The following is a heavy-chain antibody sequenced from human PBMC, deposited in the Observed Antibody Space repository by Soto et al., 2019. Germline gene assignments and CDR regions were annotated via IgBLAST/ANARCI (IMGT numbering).Heavy chain of an antibody. J-gene: IGHJ4*02. CDR1: GYNFDDYS. Sequence: QVQLVQSGSELKKPGASVKVSCKTSGYNFDDYSIHWVRQAPGQGLEWVGWIAVYNNRTNYGQNFQGRTSMTTDLSPNTVYMELTTLRSDYTAVYYCATGKRIYVSYGENWGQGTLVTVSS. CDR3: ATGKRIYVSYGEN. CDR2: IAVYNNRT. V-gene: IGHV1-18*01. D-gene: IGHD3-16*01.